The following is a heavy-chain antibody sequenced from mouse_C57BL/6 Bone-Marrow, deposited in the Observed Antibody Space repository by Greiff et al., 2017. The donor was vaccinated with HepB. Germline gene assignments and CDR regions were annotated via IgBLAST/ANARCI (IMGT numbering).Heavy chain of an antibody. CDR1: GYAFSSSW. CDR2: IYPGDGDT. J-gene: IGHJ3*01. CDR3: ARSSRLEGFAY. D-gene: IGHD6-1*01. V-gene: IGHV1-82*01. Sequence: VKLMESGPELVKPGASVKISCKASGYAFSSSWMNWVKQRPGKGLEWIGRIYPGDGDTNYNGKFKGKATLTADKSSSTAYMQLSSLTSEDSAVYFCARSSRLEGFAYWGQGTLVTVSA.